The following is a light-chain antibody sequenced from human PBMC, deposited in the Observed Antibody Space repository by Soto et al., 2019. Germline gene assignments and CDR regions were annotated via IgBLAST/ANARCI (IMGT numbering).Light chain of an antibody. CDR1: QIISSSY. J-gene: IGKJ1*01. Sequence: EIVLTQSPGTLSMSLGDRATLSCRASQIISSSYLAWYQQKPGQAPRLLFYGASNRATGIPDRFSGSGSGIDFTLTISGLEPEDFAVYYCQQYGRSPPWTFGQGTKLEI. CDR3: QQYGRSPPWT. CDR2: GAS. V-gene: IGKV3-20*01.